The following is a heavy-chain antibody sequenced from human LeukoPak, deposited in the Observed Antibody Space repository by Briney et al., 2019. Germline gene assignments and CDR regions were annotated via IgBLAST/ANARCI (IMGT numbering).Heavy chain of an antibody. CDR3: ARGTQATVTSAGGAFDI. CDR1: GFTVSSNY. J-gene: IGHJ3*02. V-gene: IGHV3-53*01. D-gene: IGHD4-17*01. CDR2: IYSGGST. Sequence: GGSLRLSCAASGFTVSSNYMSWVRQAPGKGLEWVSVIYSGGSTYYADSVKGRFTISRDSSKNTLYLQMNSLRAEDTAVYYCARGTQATVTSAGGAFDIWGQGAMVTVSS.